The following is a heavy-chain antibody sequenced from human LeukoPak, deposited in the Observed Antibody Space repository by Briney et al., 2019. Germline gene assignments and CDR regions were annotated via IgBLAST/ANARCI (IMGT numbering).Heavy chain of an antibody. D-gene: IGHD6-13*01. Sequence: TPSETLSLTCTVSGGSISSYYWSWIRQPPGKGLEWIGYMYYNGSTNYNPSLKSRVTISVDTSKDQFSLKLSSVTAADTAVYYCARASPRRSIAAALYSDYWGQGTLVTVSS. CDR1: GGSISSYY. V-gene: IGHV4-59*01. CDR2: MYYNGST. CDR3: ARASPRRSIAAALYSDY. J-gene: IGHJ4*02.